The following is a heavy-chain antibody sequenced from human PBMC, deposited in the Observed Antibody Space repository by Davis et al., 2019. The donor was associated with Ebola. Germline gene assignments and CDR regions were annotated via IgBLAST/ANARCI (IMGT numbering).Heavy chain of an antibody. CDR2: FDPEDGET. J-gene: IGHJ6*02. V-gene: IGHV1-24*01. Sequence: ASVKVSCKVSGYTLTELSMHWVRQAPGKGLEWMGGFDPEDGETSYAQKFQGRVTMTRDTSTSTVYMELSSLRSEDTAVYYCARDHCSGGSCYSVEYYYGMDVWGQGTTVTVSS. CDR3: ARDHCSGGSCYSVEYYYGMDV. CDR1: GYTLTELS. D-gene: IGHD2-15*01.